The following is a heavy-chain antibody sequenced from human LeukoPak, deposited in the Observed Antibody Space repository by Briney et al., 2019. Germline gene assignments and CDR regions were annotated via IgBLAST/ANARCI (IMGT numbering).Heavy chain of an antibody. V-gene: IGHV3-43*02. J-gene: IGHJ4*02. CDR3: AKDNGGYFDY. Sequence: GGSLRLSCAASGFTFSSYAMHWVRQARGKGLEWVSLISGDGGSTYYADSVKGRFTISRDDSKNSLYLQMNSLRTEDTALYYCAKDNGGYFDYWGQGTLVTVSS. CDR1: GFTFSSYA. D-gene: IGHD7-27*01. CDR2: ISGDGGST.